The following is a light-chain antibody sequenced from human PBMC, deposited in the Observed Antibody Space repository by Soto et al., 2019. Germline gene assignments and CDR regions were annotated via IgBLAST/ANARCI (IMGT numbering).Light chain of an antibody. J-gene: IGLJ1*01. CDR2: GNS. CDR3: QSYDNSLSGSGV. V-gene: IGLV1-40*01. Sequence: QSVLPQPPSVSGAPGQRVTISCTGSSSNIGAGYDVHWYHQLPGTAPKLLIYGNSNRPSGVPDRFSGSKSGTSASLAITGLQAEDEADYYCQSYDNSLSGSGVFGTGTKLTVL. CDR1: SSNIGAGYD.